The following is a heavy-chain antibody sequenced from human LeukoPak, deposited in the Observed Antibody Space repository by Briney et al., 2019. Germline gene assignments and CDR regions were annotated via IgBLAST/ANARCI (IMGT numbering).Heavy chain of an antibody. Sequence: GASVKVSCKASGYTFTSYAMHWVRQAPGQRLKWMGWINAGNGNTKYSQKFQGRVTITRDTSASTAYMELSSLRSEDTAVYYCARMPPGIAAAGTVFGWFDPWGQGTLVTVSS. J-gene: IGHJ5*02. V-gene: IGHV1-3*01. CDR2: INAGNGNT. D-gene: IGHD6-13*01. CDR1: GYTFTSYA. CDR3: ARMPPGIAAAGTVFGWFDP.